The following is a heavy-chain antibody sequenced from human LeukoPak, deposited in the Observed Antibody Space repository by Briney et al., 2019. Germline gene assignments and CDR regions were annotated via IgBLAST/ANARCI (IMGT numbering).Heavy chain of an antibody. D-gene: IGHD2-2*01. CDR3: AKDGGYCASSSCDPRPHEY. Sequence: ASVKVSCKTSGYTFTHDYIYWVQQAPGKGLEWMGRVNPEDGETIYAEKFQGRVIIAADTSTDTAYMEVSSLRSEDTAGYFCAKDGGYCASSSCDPRPHEYWGQGTLLTVSS. CDR1: GYTFTHDY. CDR2: VNPEDGET. J-gene: IGHJ4*02. V-gene: IGHV1-69-2*01.